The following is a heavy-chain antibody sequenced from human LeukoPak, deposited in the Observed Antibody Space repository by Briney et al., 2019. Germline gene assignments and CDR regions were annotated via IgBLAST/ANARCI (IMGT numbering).Heavy chain of an antibody. CDR2: MYNSGRT. Sequence: SETLSLTCTVSGDSISSGAYCWSWIRQHPEKGLEWIGYMYNSGRTYYNPSLESRVTISVDTSKNQFSLRLSSVTAEDTAVYYCARVASGNYRFDPWGQGTLVTVSS. V-gene: IGHV4-31*03. CDR3: ARVASGNYRFDP. CDR1: GDSISSGAYC. J-gene: IGHJ5*02. D-gene: IGHD1-26*01.